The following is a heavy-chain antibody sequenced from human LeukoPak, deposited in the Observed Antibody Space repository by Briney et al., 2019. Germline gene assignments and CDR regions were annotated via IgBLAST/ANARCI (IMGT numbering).Heavy chain of an antibody. J-gene: IGHJ3*02. CDR2: INQDGSTK. CDR3: SGGSRRGSFDI. D-gene: IGHD1-26*01. Sequence: GGSLRLSCTASGFTFSSYWMNWVRQAPGTGLEWVANINQDGSTKYYLDSVKGRFTISRDNAKNSLYLQMNSLRAEDTAVYYCSGGSRRGSFDIWGQGTMVTVSS. CDR1: GFTFSSYW. V-gene: IGHV3-7*03.